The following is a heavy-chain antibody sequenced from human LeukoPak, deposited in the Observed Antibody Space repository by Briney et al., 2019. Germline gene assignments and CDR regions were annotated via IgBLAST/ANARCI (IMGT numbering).Heavy chain of an antibody. CDR1: RGSISSYY. CDR2: IYYSGST. CDR3: AMRDYGSGNNWFDP. V-gene: IGHV4-59*08. J-gene: IGHJ5*02. D-gene: IGHD3-10*01. Sequence: PSETLSLTCTVSRGSISSYYWSWIRQPPGKGREGSGYIYYSGSTNYNPSLKRRVTIPVDTSKNQFSLKLSSVTAADTAVYYCAMRDYGSGNNWFDPWGQGTLVTVSS.